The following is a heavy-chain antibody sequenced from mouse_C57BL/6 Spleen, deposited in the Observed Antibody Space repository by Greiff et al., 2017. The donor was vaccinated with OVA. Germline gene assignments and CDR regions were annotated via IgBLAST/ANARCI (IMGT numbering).Heavy chain of an antibody. V-gene: IGHV2-5*01. CDR2: IWRGGGT. D-gene: IGHD2-5*01. Sequence: QVQLQQSGPGLVQPSQSLSITCTVSGFSFTSYGVHWVRQSPGKGLEWLGVIWRGGGTDYNAAFMSRLSITTDNSKSKVFFKMSSLPADDTAIYYCARAYYSNYVGYFDVWGTGTTVTVAS. J-gene: IGHJ1*03. CDR3: ARAYYSNYVGYFDV. CDR1: GFSFTSYG.